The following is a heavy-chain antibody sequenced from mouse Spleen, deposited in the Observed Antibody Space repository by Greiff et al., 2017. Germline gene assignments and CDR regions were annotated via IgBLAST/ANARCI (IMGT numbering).Heavy chain of an antibody. D-gene: IGHD2-3*01. V-gene: IGHV1-26*01. CDR1: GYTFTDYY. J-gene: IGHJ1*03. Sequence: VQLQQSGPELVKPGASVKISCKASGYTFTDYYMNWVKQSHGKSLEWIGDINPNNGGTSYNQKFKGKATLTVDKSSSTAYMELRSLTSEDSAVYYCARTRWLLPDWYFDVWGTGTTVTVSS. CDR2: INPNNGGT. CDR3: ARTRWLLPDWYFDV.